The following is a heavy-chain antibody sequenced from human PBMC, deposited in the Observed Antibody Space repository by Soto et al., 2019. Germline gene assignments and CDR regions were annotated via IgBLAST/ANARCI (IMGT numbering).Heavy chain of an antibody. V-gene: IGHV1-69*02. CDR1: GGSFSKYS. CDR2: IIPYLGVI. CDR3: ERGSAPDVDY. D-gene: IGHD3-10*01. J-gene: IGHJ4*02. Sequence: QVPLVQSGAEVKKPGSSVKVSCKASGGSFSKYSISWIRQAPGQGREWMGRIIPYLGVITYAQKFKGRVTISADEFTGNGHMELNSLGSEDTATYFCERGSAPDVDYWGQGSLITVS.